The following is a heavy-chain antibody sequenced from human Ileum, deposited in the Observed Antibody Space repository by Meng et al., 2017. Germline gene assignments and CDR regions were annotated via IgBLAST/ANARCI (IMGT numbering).Heavy chain of an antibody. Sequence: AGSLRLSCAVSGFSFTTYAINWVRQAPGKGLEWVTVISYDGLNKFYADSVRGRFTMSRDSSKHMLYLEMNSLGPEETAVYYCSTGCGRRDGYLVSYGMDVWGQGTTVTCSS. CDR1: GFSFTTYA. V-gene: IGHV3-30*04. CDR3: STGCGRRDGYLVSYGMDV. J-gene: IGHJ6*01. D-gene: IGHD5-24*01. CDR2: ISYDGLNK.